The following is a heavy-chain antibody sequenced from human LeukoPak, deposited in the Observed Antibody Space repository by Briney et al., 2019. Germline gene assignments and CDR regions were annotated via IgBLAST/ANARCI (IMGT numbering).Heavy chain of an antibody. CDR3: ARDSPVYYDSSGYIGN. D-gene: IGHD3-22*01. J-gene: IGHJ4*02. CDR1: GYTFTGYY. CDR2: INPNSGGT. Sequence: ASVKVSCKASGYTFTGYYMHWVRQAPGQGLEWMGRINPNSGGTNYAQKLQGRVTMTRDTSISTAYMELSRLRSDDTAVYYCARDSPVYYDSSGYIGNWGQGTLVTVSS. V-gene: IGHV1-2*06.